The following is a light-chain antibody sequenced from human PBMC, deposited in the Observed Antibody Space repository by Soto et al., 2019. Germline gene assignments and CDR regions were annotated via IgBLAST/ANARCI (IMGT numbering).Light chain of an antibody. J-gene: IGLJ1*01. Sequence: QSALTQPASVSGSPGQSITISCTGTSSDVGGYNYVSWYQQHPGKAPKLMIYDVSKRPSGVSDRFSGSKSGNTASLTISGLQAEDEADYYCSSHTSSGTYVFGTGTKVTVL. CDR3: SSHTSSGTYV. CDR2: DVS. CDR1: SSDVGGYNY. V-gene: IGLV2-14*01.